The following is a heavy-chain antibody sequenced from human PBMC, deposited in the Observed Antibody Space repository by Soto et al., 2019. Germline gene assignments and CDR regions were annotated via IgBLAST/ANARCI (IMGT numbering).Heavy chain of an antibody. D-gene: IGHD6-19*01. J-gene: IGHJ3*02. Sequence: QVQLVQSGAEVKKPGASVKVSCKASGYTFTSYDINWVRQATGQGLEWMGWMNPNSGNTGYAQKFQGRVTMTSNTSISTAYMELSSLRSENTAVYYCARGKAAVVGLIAFDIWGQGTMVTVSS. CDR3: ARGKAAVVGLIAFDI. V-gene: IGHV1-8*01. CDR2: MNPNSGNT. CDR1: GYTFTSYD.